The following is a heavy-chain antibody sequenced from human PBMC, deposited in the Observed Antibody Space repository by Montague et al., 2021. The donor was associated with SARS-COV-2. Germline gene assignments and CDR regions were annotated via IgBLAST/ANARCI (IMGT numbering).Heavy chain of an antibody. V-gene: IGHV3-30*04. J-gene: IGHJ5*02. Sequence: SLRLSCAASGFNFNIRAIHWVRQAPGKGLEWVAVISDDGRQRFYSDSVKGRFTISRDNSNNTLYLQLNSLKYEDTAVYFCARDSGDSHGDYYFDLWGQGTLVIVS. CDR3: ARDSGDSHGDYYFDL. CDR2: ISDDGRQR. D-gene: IGHD4-17*01. CDR1: GFNFNIRA.